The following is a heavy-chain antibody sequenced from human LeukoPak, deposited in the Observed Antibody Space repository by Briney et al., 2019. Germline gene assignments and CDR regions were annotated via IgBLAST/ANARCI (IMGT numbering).Heavy chain of an antibody. V-gene: IGHV4-59*12. J-gene: IGHJ2*01. Sequence: SETLSLTCTVSGGSISSYYWSWIRQPPGKGLEWIGYIYYSGSTNYNPSLKSRVTISVDTSKNQFSLKLSSVTAADTAVYYCARDQGIPAAGPTPYWYFDLWGRGTLVTVSS. CDR1: GGSISSYY. CDR3: ARDQGIPAAGPTPYWYFDL. CDR2: IYYSGST. D-gene: IGHD6-13*01.